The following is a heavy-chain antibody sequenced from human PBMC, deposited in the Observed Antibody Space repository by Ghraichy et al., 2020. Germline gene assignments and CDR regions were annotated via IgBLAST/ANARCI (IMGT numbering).Heavy chain of an antibody. CDR1: GGSISSGGYY. V-gene: IGHV4-31*02. Sequence: LSLTCTVSGGSISSGGYYWSWIRQHPGKGLEWIGYIYYSGSTYYNPSLKSRVTISVDTSKNQFSLKLSSVTAADTAVYYCARGARFLEWFPYFDYWGQGTLVTVSS. CDR3: ARGARFLEWFPYFDY. D-gene: IGHD3-3*01. CDR2: IYYSGST. J-gene: IGHJ4*02.